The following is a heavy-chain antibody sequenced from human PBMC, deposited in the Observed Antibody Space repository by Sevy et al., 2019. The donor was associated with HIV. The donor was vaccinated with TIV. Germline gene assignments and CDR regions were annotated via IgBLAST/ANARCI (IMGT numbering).Heavy chain of an antibody. CDR3: ARDWRGYIGSGSDYYYYGMDV. CDR2: IKEDGSEK. V-gene: IGHV3-7*03. J-gene: IGHJ6*02. Sequence: GGSLRLSCAASGFAFNSYWMSWVRQAPGMGLQWVGTIKEDGSEKYYVDSMKRRFTISRDNAKNSLYLQMNSLRAEDTAVYYCARDWRGYIGSGSDYYYYGMDVWGQGTTVTVSS. CDR1: GFAFNSYW. D-gene: IGHD3-10*01.